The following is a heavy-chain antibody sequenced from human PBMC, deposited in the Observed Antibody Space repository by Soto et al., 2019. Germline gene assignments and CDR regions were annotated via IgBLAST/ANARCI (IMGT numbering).Heavy chain of an antibody. CDR3: ARPEGGYGSGYSWFDP. V-gene: IGHV4-39*01. J-gene: IGHJ5*02. D-gene: IGHD5-12*01. CDR1: GRSISEINSY. CDR2: IHHTGRT. Sequence: KPSETLSLTCSVSGRSISEINSYWGWIRQTPGEGLEWIGTIHHTGRTYYNPSLKRRVIISLDTSKNQFSLKLSSVTAADTALYYCARPEGGYGSGYSWFDPWGQGTRVTVSS.